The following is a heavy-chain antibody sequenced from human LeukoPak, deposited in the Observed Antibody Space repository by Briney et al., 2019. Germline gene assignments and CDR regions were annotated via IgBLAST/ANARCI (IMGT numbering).Heavy chain of an antibody. V-gene: IGHV3-7*01. CDR1: GFTFSSSW. Sequence: PGGSLRLSCAASGFTFSSSWMSWVRQAPGKGLEWVANIKQDGSEKYYVDSVKGRFTISRDNGKNSLDLQMNSLRADDTAVYYCARDTLGEGEDANYAVYYFDYWGQGTVVTVSS. CDR2: IKQDGSEK. D-gene: IGHD4/OR15-4a*01. J-gene: IGHJ4*02. CDR3: ARDTLGEGEDANYAVYYFDY.